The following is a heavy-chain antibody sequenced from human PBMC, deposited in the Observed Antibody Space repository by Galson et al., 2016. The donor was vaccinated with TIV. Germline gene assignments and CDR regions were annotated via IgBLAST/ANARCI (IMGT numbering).Heavy chain of an antibody. CDR1: GFSLNTDGMC. V-gene: IGHV2-70*11. Sequence: PALVKPTQTLTLTCTFSGFSLNTDGMCVNWIRQPPGKALEWLARIDWDDDKSYTSSLKTRLTISKDTSKNQVVLRITNMGPVDTATYYCARISGYYDHSGHFIPRSFDYWGQGTPVTVSS. J-gene: IGHJ4*02. D-gene: IGHD3-22*01. CDR3: ARISGYYDHSGHFIPRSFDY. CDR2: IDWDDDK.